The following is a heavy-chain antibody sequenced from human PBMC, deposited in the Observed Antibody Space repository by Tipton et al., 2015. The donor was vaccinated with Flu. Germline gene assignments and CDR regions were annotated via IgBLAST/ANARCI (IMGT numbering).Heavy chain of an antibody. J-gene: IGHJ4*02. CDR2: IWYDGSNK. CDR3: AKDMSRGSSWPADY. CDR1: GFTFSSYG. Sequence: SLRLSCAASGFTFSSYGMHWVRQAPGKGLEWVAVIWYDGSNKYYADSVKGRFTISRDNSKNTLYLQMNSLRAEDTAVYYCAKDMSRGSSWPADYWGQGTLVTVSS. D-gene: IGHD6-13*01. V-gene: IGHV3-33*06.